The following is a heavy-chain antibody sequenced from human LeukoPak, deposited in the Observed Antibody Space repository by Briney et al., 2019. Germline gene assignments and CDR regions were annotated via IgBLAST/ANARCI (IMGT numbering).Heavy chain of an antibody. Sequence: SQTLSLTCTVSGGSISSGSYYWSWIRQPAGKGLEWIGRIYTSGSTNYNPSLKSRVTISVDTSKNQFSLKLSSVTAADTAVYYCARVREYYYDSSGYYGSYYFDYWGQGTLVTVSS. J-gene: IGHJ4*02. CDR2: IYTSGST. CDR3: ARVREYYYDSSGYYGSYYFDY. CDR1: GGSISSGSYY. V-gene: IGHV4-61*02. D-gene: IGHD3-22*01.